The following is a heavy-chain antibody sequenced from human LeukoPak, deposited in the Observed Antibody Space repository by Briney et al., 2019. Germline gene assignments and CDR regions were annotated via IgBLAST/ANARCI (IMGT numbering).Heavy chain of an antibody. V-gene: IGHV4-34*01. CDR1: SGSFSSYY. J-gene: IGHJ2*01. CDR2: INHSGST. D-gene: IGHD3-22*01. CDR3: ARHYDSSGYLYWYFDL. Sequence: SETLSLTCAIYSGSFSSYYWSWIRLPPGKGLEWIGEINHSGSTNYNPSLKSRVAISVDTSKNQFSLKLSSVTAADTAVYYCARHYDSSGYLYWYFDLWGRGTLVTVSS.